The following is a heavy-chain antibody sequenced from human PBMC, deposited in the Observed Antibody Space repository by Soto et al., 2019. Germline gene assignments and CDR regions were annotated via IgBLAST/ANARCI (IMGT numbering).Heavy chain of an antibody. CDR1: GFTFSRYA. V-gene: IGHV3-33*01. J-gene: IGHJ5*02. Sequence: GGSLRLSCAASGFTFSRYAMHWVRQAPGKGLEWVAVIWDEGSNKYYADSVKGRFTSSRDNSKNTLYLQMNSLRAEDTAVYYCARDHSDYYDSSGYSSGFDPWGQGTLVTVSS. D-gene: IGHD3-22*01. CDR2: IWDEGSNK. CDR3: ARDHSDYYDSSGYSSGFDP.